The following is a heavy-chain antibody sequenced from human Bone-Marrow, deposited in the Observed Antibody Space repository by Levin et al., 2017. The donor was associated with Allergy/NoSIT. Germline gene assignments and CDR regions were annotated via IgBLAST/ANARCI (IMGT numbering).Heavy chain of an antibody. CDR3: ARQLAAATHFDY. CDR2: IDPSDSYT. Sequence: GESLKISCKGSGHSFTNYWINWVRQMPGKGLEWMGRIDPSDSYTNYSPSFQGHVTISADKSISTAYLQWSSLKASDTAVYYCARQLAAATHFDYWGQGTLVTVSS. D-gene: IGHD6-13*01. CDR1: GHSFTNYW. J-gene: IGHJ4*02. V-gene: IGHV5-10-1*01.